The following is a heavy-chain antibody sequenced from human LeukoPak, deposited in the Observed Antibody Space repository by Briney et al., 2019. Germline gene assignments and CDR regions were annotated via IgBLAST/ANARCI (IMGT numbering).Heavy chain of an antibody. Sequence: GRTLRLSCAASGFTFSSYAMHWVREGPGKGLERVAVISYDGSNKYYADSVKGRFTISRDNSKNTLYVQMNSLRAEDTAVYYCARGPERTGVGTRYYYDMDVWGQGTTVTVSS. V-gene: IGHV3-30-3*01. J-gene: IGHJ6*02. CDR1: GFTFSSYA. CDR3: ARGPERTGVGTRYYYDMDV. CDR2: ISYDGSNK. D-gene: IGHD2-8*01.